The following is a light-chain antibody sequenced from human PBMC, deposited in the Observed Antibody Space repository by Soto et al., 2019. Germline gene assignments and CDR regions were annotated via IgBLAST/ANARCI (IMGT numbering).Light chain of an antibody. CDR2: DAS. V-gene: IGKV3-11*01. CDR1: QSVSSY. J-gene: IGKJ1*01. CDR3: QQSSNWPVT. Sequence: EIVLTQSPGTLSLSPGERATLSCRASQSVSSYLAWYQQKPGQAPRLLIYDASTRATGISARFSGSGSGTDFTLTISSLEPEDFAVYYCQQSSNWPVTFGQGTKVDIK.